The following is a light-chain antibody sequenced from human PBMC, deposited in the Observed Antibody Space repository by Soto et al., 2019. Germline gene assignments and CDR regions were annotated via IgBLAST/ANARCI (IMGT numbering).Light chain of an antibody. J-gene: IGKJ4*01. CDR1: QAIRSD. CDR2: DVS. Sequence: EIVMTQSPVALSVSPGERATLSCRASQAIRSDLAWYQQKPGQAPRLLISDVSTRATGIPARFNGSGSGTEFTLAISSLQFEGFAVYYCHQYNTWPLTFGGGTKVDIK. V-gene: IGKV3-15*01. CDR3: HQYNTWPLT.